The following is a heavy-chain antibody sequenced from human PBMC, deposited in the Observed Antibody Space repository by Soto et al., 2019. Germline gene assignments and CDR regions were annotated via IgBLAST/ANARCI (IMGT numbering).Heavy chain of an antibody. V-gene: IGHV4-59*01. CDR1: GDSISSYH. Sequence: QVQLQESGPGLVKPSETLSLTCSVSGDSISSYHWSWLRQPPGKGLEWIGYIFYFGTTSYNPYLKSRVAISLDTSRTQFSLKLSSVTAADTAVYYCARDFQEDHMDVWGKGTTVIVSS. J-gene: IGHJ6*03. CDR2: IFYFGTT. CDR3: ARDFQEDHMDV.